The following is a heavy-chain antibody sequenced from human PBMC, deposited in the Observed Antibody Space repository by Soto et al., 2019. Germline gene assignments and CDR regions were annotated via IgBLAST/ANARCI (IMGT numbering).Heavy chain of an antibody. V-gene: IGHV1-3*05. J-gene: IGHJ4*02. D-gene: IGHD2-21*02. CDR2: INAGNGNT. Sequence: QVQLVQSGAEEKKPGASVKVSCKASGYTFTSYAMHWVRQAPGQRLEWMGWINAGNGNTKYSPKFQGRVTITRDTSASTTYMELSRLRSEDTAVYYCARSIVVVTALDYWGQGTLVTVSS. CDR1: GYTFTSYA. CDR3: ARSIVVVTALDY.